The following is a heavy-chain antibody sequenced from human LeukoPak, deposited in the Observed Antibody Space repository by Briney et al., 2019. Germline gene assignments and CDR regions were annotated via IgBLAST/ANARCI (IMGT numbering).Heavy chain of an antibody. CDR2: ISSSSSYL. Sequence: GGSLRLSCAASGFTLSNYNMNWVRQAPGKGLEWVSSISSSSSYLFFADSVKGRFTISRDNTKNSLYLQMNSLRVDDTAVYYCAELGITMIGGVWGKGTTVTISS. D-gene: IGHD3-10*02. CDR3: AELGITMIGGV. CDR1: GFTLSNYN. J-gene: IGHJ6*04. V-gene: IGHV3-21*01.